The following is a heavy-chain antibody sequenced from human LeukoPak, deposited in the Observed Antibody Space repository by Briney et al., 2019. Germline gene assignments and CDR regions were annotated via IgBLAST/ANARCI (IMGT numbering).Heavy chain of an antibody. CDR3: ARVRYSTSNWFDP. CDR1: GFTFSSYW. J-gene: IGHJ5*02. D-gene: IGHD6-13*01. V-gene: IGHV3-74*01. CDR2: INSDGSST. Sequence: GGSLRLSCAASGFTFSSYWMYWVRQAPGKGLVWVSRINSDGSSTSYADSVKGRFTISRDNAKNTLYLQMNSLRAEDTAVYYCARVRYSTSNWFDPWGQGTLVTVSS.